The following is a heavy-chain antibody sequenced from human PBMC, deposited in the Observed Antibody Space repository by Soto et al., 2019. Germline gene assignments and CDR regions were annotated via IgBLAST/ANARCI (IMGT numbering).Heavy chain of an antibody. V-gene: IGHV3-23*01. Sequence: GGSLRLSCEGSGFTFSNYAMSWVRQAPGKGLEWVSAINHIGGSIYYADSVKGRFTISRDNAKNTLYLQMNSLRAEDTAVYYCAREDFDYWGQGTLVTVSS. CDR3: AREDFDY. CDR1: GFTFSNYA. CDR2: INHIGGSI. J-gene: IGHJ4*02.